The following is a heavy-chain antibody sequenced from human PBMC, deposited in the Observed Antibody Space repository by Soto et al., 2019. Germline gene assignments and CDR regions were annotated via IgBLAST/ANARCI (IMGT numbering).Heavy chain of an antibody. Sequence: VHLVESGGGVVQPGRSLRLSCAASGFSFSRYNMHWVRQAPGKGLEWVTLITYDGNDKYYADSVKGRFTISRDNSKNTFFLQMNSLRPEDTAVYYCVKDRITSSGGHFDYWGQGTLVTVSS. CDR1: GFSFSRYN. D-gene: IGHD6-6*01. J-gene: IGHJ4*02. V-gene: IGHV3-30*18. CDR2: ITYDGNDK. CDR3: VKDRITSSGGHFDY.